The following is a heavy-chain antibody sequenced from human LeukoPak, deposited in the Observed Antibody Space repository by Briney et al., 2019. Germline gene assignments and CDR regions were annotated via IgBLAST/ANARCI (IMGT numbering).Heavy chain of an antibody. CDR2: INWNGGST. D-gene: IGHD3-16*01. CDR1: GFTFDDYG. Sequence: GGSLRPSCAASGFTFDDYGMSWVRQAPGKGLEWVSGINWNGGSTGYADSVKGRFTISRDNAKNSLYLQMNSLRAQDTALYYCARGDYDYVWGSYLIDYWGQGTLGTVSS. V-gene: IGHV3-20*04. CDR3: ARGDYDYVWGSYLIDY. J-gene: IGHJ4*02.